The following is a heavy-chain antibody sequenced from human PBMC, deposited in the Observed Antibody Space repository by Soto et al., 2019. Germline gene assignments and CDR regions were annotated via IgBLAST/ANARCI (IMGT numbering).Heavy chain of an antibody. CDR2: ISGSSSTI. J-gene: IGHJ6*02. D-gene: IGHD6-19*01. Sequence: EVQLVESGGGLVQPGGSLRLSCAASGFTFSSYSMNWVRQAPGKGLEWVSYISGSSSTIYYADSVKGRFTISRDNAKNSLYLQLISLRDEDTSVYYCARALSIAVGEILAESSRDYAFYGMDDWGQGTTVTVSS. CDR3: ARALSIAVGEILAESSRDYAFYGMDD. V-gene: IGHV3-48*02. CDR1: GFTFSSYS.